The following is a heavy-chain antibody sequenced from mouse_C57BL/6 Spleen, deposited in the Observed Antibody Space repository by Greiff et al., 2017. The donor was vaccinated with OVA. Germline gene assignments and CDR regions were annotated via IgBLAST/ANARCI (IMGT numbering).Heavy chain of an antibody. D-gene: IGHD1-1*01. CDR1: GFNITDYY. J-gene: IGHJ2*01. V-gene: IGHV14-1*01. Sequence: DVQLQESGAELVRPGASVKLSCTASGFNITDYYMHWVKQRPEQGLEWIGRIDPEDGDTEYAPKFQGKATMTADTSSNTAYLQLSSLTSEDTAVYYCTAHYYGSYYFDYWGQGTTLTVSS. CDR3: TAHYYGSYYFDY. CDR2: IDPEDGDT.